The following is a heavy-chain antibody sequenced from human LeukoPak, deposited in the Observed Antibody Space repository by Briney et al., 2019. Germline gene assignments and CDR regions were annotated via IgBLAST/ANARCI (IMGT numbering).Heavy chain of an antibody. V-gene: IGHV3-30*02. CDR3: AKDSWEVGATAEIDY. D-gene: IGHD1-26*01. CDR2: IRYDGSDK. Sequence: PGGSLKLSCAASGFIFSNYGMHWVRQAPGKGLEWVTFIRYDGSDKYYADSVKGRFTTSRDNSKNKVYLQMNSLRAEDTAVYYCAKDSWEVGATAEIDYWGQGTLVTVSS. J-gene: IGHJ4*02. CDR1: GFIFSNYG.